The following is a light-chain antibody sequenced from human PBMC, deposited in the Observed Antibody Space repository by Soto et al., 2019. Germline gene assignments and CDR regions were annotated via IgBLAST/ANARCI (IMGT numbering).Light chain of an antibody. J-gene: IGLJ3*02. Sequence: QSALTQPASVSGSPGQSITISCTGTSSDVGGYNYVSWYQQHPGKAPKLMIYDVSNRPSGVSNRFSGSKSGNTASLTISGIQAEDEADYYCSSYTSSRTSIVFGGGTKLTVL. V-gene: IGLV2-14*01. CDR2: DVS. CDR3: SSYTSSRTSIV. CDR1: SSDVGGYNY.